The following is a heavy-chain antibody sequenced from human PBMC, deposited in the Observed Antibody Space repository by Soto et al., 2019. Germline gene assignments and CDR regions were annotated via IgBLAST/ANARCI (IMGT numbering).Heavy chain of an antibody. D-gene: IGHD1-26*01. CDR1: GFTFSGSA. J-gene: IGHJ6*02. Sequence: EVQLVESGGGLVQPGGSLKLSCAASGFTFSGSAMHWVRQASGKGLEWVGRIRSKANSYATAYAASVKGRFTISRDDTKDTAYLQMNSLKTEDTAVSYCTRMGGSVLPVWGQWTTVTVSS. CDR3: TRMGGSVLPV. V-gene: IGHV3-73*02. CDR2: IRSKANSYAT.